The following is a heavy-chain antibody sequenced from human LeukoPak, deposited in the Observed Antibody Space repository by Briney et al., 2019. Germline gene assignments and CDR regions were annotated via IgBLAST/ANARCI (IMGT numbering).Heavy chain of an antibody. J-gene: IGHJ5*02. CDR3: ARESGYCTNGVCYFWFDP. Sequence: GGSLRLSCAASGFTFSSYWMSWVRQAPGKGLEWVANIKQDGSEKYYVDSVKGRFTISRDNAKNSLYLQMISLRAEDTAVYYCARESGYCTNGVCYFWFDPWGQGTLVTVSS. CDR1: GFTFSSYW. D-gene: IGHD2-8*01. CDR2: IKQDGSEK. V-gene: IGHV3-7*01.